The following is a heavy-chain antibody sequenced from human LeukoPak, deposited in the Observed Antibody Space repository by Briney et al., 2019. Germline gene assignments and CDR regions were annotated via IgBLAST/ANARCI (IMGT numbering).Heavy chain of an antibody. V-gene: IGHV1-2*02. CDR1: GYTFTGYY. J-gene: IGHJ4*02. CDR3: ARDYYDSSGYYSFDLDY. CDR2: INPNSGGT. D-gene: IGHD3-22*01. Sequence: ASVKVSCKASGYTFTGYYMHWERQAPGQGLEWMGWINPNSGGTNYAQKFQGRVTMTRDTSISTAYMELSRLRSDDTAVYYCARDYYDSSGYYSFDLDYWGQGTLVTVSS.